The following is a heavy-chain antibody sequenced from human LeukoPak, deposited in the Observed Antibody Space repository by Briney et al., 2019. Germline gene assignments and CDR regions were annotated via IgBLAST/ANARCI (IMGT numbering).Heavy chain of an antibody. D-gene: IGHD3-22*01. CDR2: IIPIFGTA. V-gene: IGHV1-69*01. CDR3: ARVDYYDSSGYYYVLDY. Sequence: GSSVKVSCKASGGTFSSYAISWVRQAPGQGLEWMGGIIPIFGTANYAQKFQGRVTITADESTSTAYMELSSLRSEDTAVYYCARVDYYDSSGYYYVLDYWGQGTLVTVSS. CDR1: GGTFSSYA. J-gene: IGHJ4*02.